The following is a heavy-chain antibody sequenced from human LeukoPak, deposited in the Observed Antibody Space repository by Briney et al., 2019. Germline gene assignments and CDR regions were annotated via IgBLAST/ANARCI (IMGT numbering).Heavy chain of an antibody. CDR1: GGSIGSSSYD. V-gene: IGHV4-39*01. CDR3: SRHEIIFRFLEWKGWFDP. Sequence: PSETLSLTCCVSGGSIGSSSYDWGWTRQPPGRGLEWIGSIYYSGNTFNHPVLTSQVTTFVDTTTNQCSLVLPSVTAPGMAVYCCSRHEIIFRFLEWKGWFDPWGQGTLVTVSS. CDR2: IYYSGNT. J-gene: IGHJ5*02. D-gene: IGHD3-3*01.